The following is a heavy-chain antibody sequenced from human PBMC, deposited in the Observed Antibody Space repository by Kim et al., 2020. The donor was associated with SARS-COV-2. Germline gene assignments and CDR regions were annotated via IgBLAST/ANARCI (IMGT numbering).Heavy chain of an antibody. CDR2: ISFDGSNK. J-gene: IGHJ4*02. CDR3: ARVPPGELVTAIPY. Sequence: GGSLRLSCVGSGFALSDYAMHWVRQTPGKGLEWMALISFDGSNKYYADSMTGQFTISRDNSRNTLYLQVNSLTIEDTAVYYCARVPPGELVTAIPYWGQGTLVTVSS. V-gene: IGHV3-30*04. D-gene: IGHD2-21*02. CDR1: GFALSDYA.